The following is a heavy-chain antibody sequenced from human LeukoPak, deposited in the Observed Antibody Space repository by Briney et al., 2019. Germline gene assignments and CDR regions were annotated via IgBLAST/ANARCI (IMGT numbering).Heavy chain of an antibody. CDR3: ARGEWELND. CDR1: GGSISSHY. CDR2: IYYSGST. Sequence: SETLSLTCTVSGGSISSHYWSWIRQPPGKGLEGIGYIYYSGSTNYNPSLKSRVTISVDTSKNQFSLKLSSVTAADTAVYYCARGEWELNDWGQGTLVTVSS. D-gene: IGHD1-26*01. V-gene: IGHV4-59*11. J-gene: IGHJ4*02.